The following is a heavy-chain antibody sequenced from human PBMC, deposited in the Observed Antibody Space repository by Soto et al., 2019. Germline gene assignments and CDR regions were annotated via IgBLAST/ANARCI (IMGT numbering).Heavy chain of an antibody. J-gene: IGHJ4*02. Sequence: QVQLVESGGGVVQPGRSLRLSCAASGFTFSTYGMHWVRQAPGKGLEWVAVISHDGSNKYYVDSVKGRFTISRDNSKNTRYLQMSSLNPEATAVYYCANGYRSGWYYFDYWGQGTLVTVSS. V-gene: IGHV3-30*18. D-gene: IGHD6-19*01. CDR2: ISHDGSNK. CDR1: GFTFSTYG. CDR3: ANGYRSGWYYFDY.